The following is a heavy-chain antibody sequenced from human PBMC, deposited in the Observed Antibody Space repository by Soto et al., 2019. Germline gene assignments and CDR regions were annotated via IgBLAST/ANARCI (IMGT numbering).Heavy chain of an antibody. CDR3: MKDYQCGGYAGPNVSFLLLDV. V-gene: IGHV3-23*01. CDR2: ISKSSGSN. J-gene: IGHJ6*02. Sequence: PGGSLRLSCTASGFTFSDYAMSWVRLAPGQGLEWVSTISKSSGSNYYADSVRGRFAVSRDNSRNILYLQMNSLRAANTALYYCMKDYQCGGYAGPNVSFLLLDVWGQGTTVTVSS. CDR1: GFTFSDYA. D-gene: IGHD5-12*01.